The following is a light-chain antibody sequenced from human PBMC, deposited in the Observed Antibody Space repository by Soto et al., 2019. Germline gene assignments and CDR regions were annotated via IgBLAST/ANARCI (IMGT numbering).Light chain of an antibody. Sequence: DIVMTQSPLSLSVTPGEPASISCRSSQSLLYSDGYNYLDWYLQKPGQSPQLLIYLGSNRASGVPDRFSGSGSGTDFTLKISRVEAEDVELYYCMQALQSRTFGQGTKVEIK. CDR3: MQALQSRT. J-gene: IGKJ1*01. CDR1: QSLLYSDGYNY. CDR2: LGS. V-gene: IGKV2-28*01.